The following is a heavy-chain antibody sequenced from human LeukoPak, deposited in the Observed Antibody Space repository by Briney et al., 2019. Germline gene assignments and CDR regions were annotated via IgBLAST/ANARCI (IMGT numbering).Heavy chain of an antibody. V-gene: IGHV3-23*01. CDR1: GFTFSSYA. J-gene: IGHJ4*02. CDR2: ISGSGGST. Sequence: GGSLRLSCAASGFTFSSYAMSWVRQAPGKGLEWVSAISGSGGSTYYADSVKGRFIISRDNSKNTLSLQMNSLRAEDTAIYYCAKNLPGRPFDYWGQGALVTVSS. D-gene: IGHD1-14*01. CDR3: AKNLPGRPFDY.